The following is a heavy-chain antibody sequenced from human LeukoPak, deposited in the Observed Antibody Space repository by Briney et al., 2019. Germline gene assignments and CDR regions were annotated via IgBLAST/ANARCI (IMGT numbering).Heavy chain of an antibody. CDR2: IDSNSNFM. J-gene: IGHJ4*02. D-gene: IGHD6-13*01. V-gene: IGHV3-21*01. CDR1: GFAFGSYS. Sequence: GGSLRLSCAASGFAFGSYSMTWVRQAPGKGLEWVSLIDSNSNFMNYADSAKGRFTISRDNAKKSLYLEMNSLRAENTAVYYCAKDSHSWSRDYWGQGTLVTVSS. CDR3: AKDSHSWSRDY.